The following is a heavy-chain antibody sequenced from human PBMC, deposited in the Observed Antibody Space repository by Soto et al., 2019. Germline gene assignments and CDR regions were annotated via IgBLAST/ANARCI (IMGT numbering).Heavy chain of an antibody. D-gene: IGHD7-27*01. CDR3: ARGPSGDKVDY. CDR2: INAGNGKT. Sequence: ASVKVSCKASGYTFTNYAIHWVRQAPGQRLEWMGWINAGNGKTKYSQNFQGRVTITRDTSASIVYMEVNSLRSEDTALYYCARGPSGDKVDYWGQGTLVTVSS. CDR1: GYTFTNYA. V-gene: IGHV1-3*01. J-gene: IGHJ4*02.